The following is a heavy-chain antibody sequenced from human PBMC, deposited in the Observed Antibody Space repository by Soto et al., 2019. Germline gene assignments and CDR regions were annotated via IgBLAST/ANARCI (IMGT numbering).Heavy chain of an antibody. D-gene: IGHD1-26*01. J-gene: IGHJ4*02. CDR1: GFTFSSYW. Sequence: GGSLRLSCAASGFTFSSYWMNCARQAQGKGLEWVANIKQDGGEKYYVDSVRGRFTISRDNSKNTLYLQMNSLTVEDTAVYYCVRDGVGATTFFGYFDYWGQGTLVTVSS. V-gene: IGHV3-7*01. CDR3: VRDGVGATTFFGYFDY. CDR2: IKQDGGEK.